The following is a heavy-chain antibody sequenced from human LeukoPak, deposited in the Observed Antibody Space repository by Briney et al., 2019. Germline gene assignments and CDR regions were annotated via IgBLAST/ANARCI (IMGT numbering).Heavy chain of an antibody. D-gene: IGHD3-3*01. CDR3: SRVTRSYDAFDI. Sequence: SETLSLTCAVSGGSISSHYWSWIRQPPGKGREWIGYIYYRGSTNYNPSLKSRVTISVDTSKNQFSLTLSSVTAADTAVYYCSRVTRSYDAFDIWGQGTMVTVSS. CDR1: GGSISSHY. CDR2: IYYRGST. V-gene: IGHV4-59*11. J-gene: IGHJ3*02.